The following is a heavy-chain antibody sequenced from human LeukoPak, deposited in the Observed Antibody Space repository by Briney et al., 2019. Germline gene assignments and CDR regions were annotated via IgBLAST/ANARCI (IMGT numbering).Heavy chain of an antibody. Sequence: SETLSLTCAVSGGSISSGSYYWSWIRQPPGKGLEWIGYIYYSGSTNYNPSLKSRVTISVDTSKNQFSLKLSSVTAADTAVYYCARRLGYSGSYSFDYWGQGTLVTVSS. V-gene: IGHV4-61*01. D-gene: IGHD1-26*01. CDR3: ARRLGYSGSYSFDY. J-gene: IGHJ4*02. CDR2: IYYSGST. CDR1: GGSISSGSYY.